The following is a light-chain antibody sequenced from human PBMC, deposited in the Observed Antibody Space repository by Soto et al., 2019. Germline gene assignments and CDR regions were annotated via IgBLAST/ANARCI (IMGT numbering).Light chain of an antibody. V-gene: IGKV3-20*01. CDR3: QQYGSSGT. CDR2: GAS. Sequence: EVVLSLSPGTLSLNPGERATLSCRASQSVSNNYLAWYQQKPGQAPRLLIYGASNRATGIPDRFSGSGSGTDFTLTISRLEPEDFAVYYCQQYGSSGTFGQGTKV. J-gene: IGKJ1*01. CDR1: QSVSNNY.